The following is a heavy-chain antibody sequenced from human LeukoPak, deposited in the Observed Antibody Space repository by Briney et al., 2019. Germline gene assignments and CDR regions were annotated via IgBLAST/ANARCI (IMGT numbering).Heavy chain of an antibody. V-gene: IGHV4-59*01. CDR2: IYYSGST. Sequence: SETLSLTCTVSRGSISSYYWSWIRQPPGKGLEWIGYIYYSGSTNYNPSLKSRVTISVDTSKNQFSLKLSSVTAADTAVYYCARSATYYYDHNWFDPWGQGTLVTVSS. CDR1: RGSISSYY. J-gene: IGHJ5*02. D-gene: IGHD3-22*01. CDR3: ARSATYYYDHNWFDP.